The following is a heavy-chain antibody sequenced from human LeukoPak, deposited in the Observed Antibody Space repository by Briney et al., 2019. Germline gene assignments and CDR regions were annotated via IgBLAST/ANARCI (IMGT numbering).Heavy chain of an antibody. D-gene: IGHD6-19*01. CDR3: ARSDCSSGKCPGFDN. CDR1: GDSVSSNSAA. Sequence: SQTLSLTCGISGDSVSSNSAAWNWIRQSRSRGLEWLGRTYYRSKWFTNSAPSVKSRIIINPDTPNNQVSLQLNSVTPEDTAVYYCARSDCSSGKCPGFDNWGQGTLVTVSS. J-gene: IGHJ4*02. CDR2: TYYRSKWFT. V-gene: IGHV6-1*01.